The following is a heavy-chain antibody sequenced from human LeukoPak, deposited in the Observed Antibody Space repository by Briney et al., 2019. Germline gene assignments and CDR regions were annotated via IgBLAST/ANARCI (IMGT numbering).Heavy chain of an antibody. Sequence: SVKVSCKASGGTFSSYAISWVRQAPGQGLEWMGRIIPILGTANYAQKFQGRVTITTDESTSTAYMELSSLRSEDTAVYYCARDYGYSYGYPGAYWGQGTLVTVSS. V-gene: IGHV1-69*11. CDR2: IIPILGTA. J-gene: IGHJ4*02. CDR3: ARDYGYSYGYPGAY. D-gene: IGHD5-18*01. CDR1: GGTFSSYA.